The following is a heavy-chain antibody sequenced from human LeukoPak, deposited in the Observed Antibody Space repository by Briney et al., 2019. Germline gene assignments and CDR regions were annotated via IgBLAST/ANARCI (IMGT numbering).Heavy chain of an antibody. J-gene: IGHJ4*02. V-gene: IGHV3-21*01. D-gene: IGHD2-21*01. Sequence: GGSLRLSCAASGLTFSDDFMNWVRQVPGKGLQWVSSISSLSNHIYYADSVKGRFTIFRDNAKNSLYLQMNSLEAEDTAVYYCARGPGGLRSPYYYFTDWGQGTLVTVSS. CDR2: ISSLSNHI. CDR1: GLTFSDDF. CDR3: ARGPGGLRSPYYYFTD.